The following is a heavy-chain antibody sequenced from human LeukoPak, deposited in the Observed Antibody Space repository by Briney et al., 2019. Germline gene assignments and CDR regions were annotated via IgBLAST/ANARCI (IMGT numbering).Heavy chain of an antibody. D-gene: IGHD1-26*01. CDR2: ISFSRRYI. CDR1: GFTFSSYT. CDR3: ARGGSDPVSGRYYGGGAFDI. Sequence: GGSLRLSCAASGFTFSSYTMNWVRQAPGKGLEWVSSISFSRRYIYYGDSVVGRFTISRDNAKNSLYLQMNSLRAEDTAVYYCARGGSDPVSGRYYGGGAFDIWGQGTMVTVSS. V-gene: IGHV3-21*01. J-gene: IGHJ3*02.